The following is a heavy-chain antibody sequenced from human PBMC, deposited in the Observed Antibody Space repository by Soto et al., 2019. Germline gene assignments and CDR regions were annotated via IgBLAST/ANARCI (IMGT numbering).Heavy chain of an antibody. Sequence: QVQLVESGGGVVQPGRSLRLSCAASGFSFSSCAMHWVRQAPGKGLEWVAVVSHDGSNKYYADSVKGRVTISRDNSINTVYSQMNSLRAEDTAVYYCARDSIEVAGIGYYVARWGQGTLVTVSS. CDR1: GFSFSSCA. D-gene: IGHD6-19*01. CDR2: VSHDGSNK. CDR3: ARDSIEVAGIGYYVAR. J-gene: IGHJ4*02. V-gene: IGHV3-30-3*01.